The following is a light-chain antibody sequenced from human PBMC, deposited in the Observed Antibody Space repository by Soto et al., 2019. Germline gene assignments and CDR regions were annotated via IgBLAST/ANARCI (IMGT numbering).Light chain of an antibody. V-gene: IGLV2-14*01. CDR2: GVS. Sequence: QSALTQPASVSGSPGQSITISCTGTSSDVGGYKYVSWYQEHPGKAPKLMIYGVSNRPSGVSNRFSGSKSGNTASLTISGGHADDEADDYCSSSTRGRTLVFGGGTKLTVL. CDR3: SSSTRGRTLV. CDR1: SSDVGGYKY. J-gene: IGLJ2*01.